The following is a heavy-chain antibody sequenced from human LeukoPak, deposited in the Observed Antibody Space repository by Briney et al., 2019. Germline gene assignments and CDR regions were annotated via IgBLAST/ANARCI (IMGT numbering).Heavy chain of an antibody. CDR1: GFTFSSYS. J-gene: IGHJ4*02. CDR3: ARDWCSRTSCYFDY. V-gene: IGHV3-48*01. D-gene: IGHD2-2*01. CDR2: ISSSSSTI. Sequence: GGSLRLSCSASGFTFSSYSMNWVRQAPGKGLEWVSYISSSSSTIYYADSVKGRFTISRDNAKNSLYLQMNSLRAEDTAVYYCARDWCSRTSCYFDYWGQGTLVTVSP.